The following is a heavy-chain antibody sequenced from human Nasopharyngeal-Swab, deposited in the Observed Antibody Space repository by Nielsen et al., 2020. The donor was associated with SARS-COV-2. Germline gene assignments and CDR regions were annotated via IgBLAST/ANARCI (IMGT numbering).Heavy chain of an antibody. J-gene: IGHJ4*02. V-gene: IGHV3-7*01. Sequence: GGSLRLSCAASGFTFSNSWMSWVRQAPGKGLEWVANIKQDGSEKYYVDSVTGRFTISRENAKNSLYLQMNSLRAEDTGVYYCVNGGSLDFWVQGTLVTVSP. D-gene: IGHD2-15*01. CDR3: VNGGSLDF. CDR1: GFTFSNSW. CDR2: IKQDGSEK.